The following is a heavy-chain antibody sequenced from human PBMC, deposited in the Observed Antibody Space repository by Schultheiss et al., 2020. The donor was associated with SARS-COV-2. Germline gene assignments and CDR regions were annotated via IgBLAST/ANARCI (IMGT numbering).Heavy chain of an antibody. Sequence: GESLKISCAASGFTFSSYSMNWVRQAPGKGLEWVSSISSSSSYIYYADSVKGRFTISRDNAKKTLYLQMSGLRADDTGVYYCARAPDCGGGSCYGYHYYGMDVWGQGTTVTVSS. J-gene: IGHJ6*02. CDR3: ARAPDCGGGSCYGYHYYGMDV. V-gene: IGHV3-21*01. D-gene: IGHD2-15*01. CDR2: ISSSSSYI. CDR1: GFTFSSYS.